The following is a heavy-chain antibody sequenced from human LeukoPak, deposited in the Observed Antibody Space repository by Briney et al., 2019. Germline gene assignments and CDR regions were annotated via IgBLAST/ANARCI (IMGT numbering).Heavy chain of an antibody. CDR1: GGSISGYY. Sequence: SETLSLTCTVSGGSISGYYWSWIRQPAGKGPEWIGRVYISGYTNYNPSLKSRVTMSVDTSKNQFSLKLSSVTAADTAVYYCARDQIVPGPSTVASRALDYWGQGTLVTVSS. CDR2: VYISGYT. D-gene: IGHD4-17*01. CDR3: ARDQIVPGPSTVASRALDY. V-gene: IGHV4-4*07. J-gene: IGHJ4*02.